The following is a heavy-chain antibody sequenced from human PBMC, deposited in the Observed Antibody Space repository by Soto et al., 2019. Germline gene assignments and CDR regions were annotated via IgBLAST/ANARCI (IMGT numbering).Heavy chain of an antibody. V-gene: IGHV3-66*01. CDR2: IYSGGNT. CDR1: GLTFSDTY. Sequence: LLVESGGGLVQPGGSLRVSCVASGLTFSDTYMTWVRQAPGKGLEWVSTIYSGGNTHYADSVKGRFTISRDNSKSTVYLQRNNLKDEDTAVYYCARDQGYSGSGRGWFDPWGQGTLVTVSS. J-gene: IGHJ5*02. CDR3: ARDQGYSGSGRGWFDP. D-gene: IGHD3-10*01.